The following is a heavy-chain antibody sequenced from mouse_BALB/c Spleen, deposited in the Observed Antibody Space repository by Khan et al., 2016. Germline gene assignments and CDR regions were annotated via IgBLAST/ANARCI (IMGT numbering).Heavy chain of an antibody. CDR2: IYPSDSYT. CDR3: TRGITTVVAYYAMDY. D-gene: IGHD1-1*01. J-gene: IGHJ4*01. CDR1: GYTFTSYW. V-gene: IGHV1-69*02. Sequence: QVQLQQSGAELVRPGASVKLSCKASGYTFTSYWINWVKQRPGQGLEWIGNIYPSDSYTNYNQKFKDKATLTVDKSSSTAYMQLSSPTSEDSAVYYCTRGITTVVAYYAMDYWGQGTSVTVSS.